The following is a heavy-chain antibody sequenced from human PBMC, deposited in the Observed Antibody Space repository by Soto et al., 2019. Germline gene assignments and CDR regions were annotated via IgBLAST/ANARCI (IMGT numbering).Heavy chain of an antibody. CDR3: AKDHYSGYEVGACDY. D-gene: IGHD5-12*01. V-gene: IGHV3-23*01. CDR1: GFTFSNSA. Sequence: GGSLRLSCAVSGFTFSNSAMGWVRQAPGKGLEWVSSISASGGNTYYADSVKGRFTVSRDNPKNTLYLEMNSLSAEDTAIYYCAKDHYSGYEVGACDYWGQGTLVTVSS. J-gene: IGHJ4*02. CDR2: ISASGGNT.